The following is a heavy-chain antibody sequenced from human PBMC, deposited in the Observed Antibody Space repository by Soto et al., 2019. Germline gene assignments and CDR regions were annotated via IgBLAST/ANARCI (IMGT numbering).Heavy chain of an antibody. D-gene: IGHD2-2*02. Sequence: VQLVQSGAEVMQPGASVKVSCKASGYTFTTYPIQWVRQAPGQRLEWMGWINAGNGETKYSQNFQGRVTITRDTSASTAYMELNSLRSENTAVYYCARSTTSCYSLCWFDPWGQGTLVTVSS. CDR1: GYTFTTYP. CDR2: INAGNGET. J-gene: IGHJ5*02. V-gene: IGHV1-3*01. CDR3: ARSTTSCYSLCWFDP.